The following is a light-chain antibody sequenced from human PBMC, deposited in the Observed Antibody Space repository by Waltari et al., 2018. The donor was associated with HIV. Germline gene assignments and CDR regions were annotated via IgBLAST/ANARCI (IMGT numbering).Light chain of an antibody. J-gene: IGLJ3*02. CDR3: QSYDSSLSEV. CDR1: SSNIGAGYD. CDR2: GNS. V-gene: IGLV1-40*01. Sequence: QSVLTQPPSVSGAPGQRVTISCTGSSSNIGAGYDVHWYQQLPGPAPKLLIYGNSNRPSGVPDRFSGSKSGTSASLAITGLQAEDEADYYCQSYDSSLSEVFGGGTKLTVL.